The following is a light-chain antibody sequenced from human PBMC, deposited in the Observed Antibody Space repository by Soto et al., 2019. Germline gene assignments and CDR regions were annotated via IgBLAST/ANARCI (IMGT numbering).Light chain of an antibody. CDR1: QGITNF. Sequence: DIQLTQSPSSLSASVGDRVTVTCRASQGITNFLAWYQQKPGKVPKLLIYAASTLQSGVPSRFSGSGSGTDFTLTIRSLQPEDVATYYCQKYNSAPLTFGQGTKVEIK. CDR3: QKYNSAPLT. CDR2: AAS. J-gene: IGKJ1*01. V-gene: IGKV1-27*01.